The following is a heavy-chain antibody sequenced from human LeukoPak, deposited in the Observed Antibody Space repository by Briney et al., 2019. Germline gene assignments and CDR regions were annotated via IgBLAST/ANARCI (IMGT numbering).Heavy chain of an antibody. Sequence: GGSLRLSCAASGFTFSGSAMHWVRQASGKGLEWVGRIRSKANSYATAYAASVKGRFTISRDDSKNAACLQMNSLKTEDTAVYYCTSGYCSSTSCFDYWGQGTLVTVSS. CDR2: IRSKANSYAT. J-gene: IGHJ4*02. CDR1: GFTFSGSA. V-gene: IGHV3-73*01. D-gene: IGHD2-2*03. CDR3: TSGYCSSTSCFDY.